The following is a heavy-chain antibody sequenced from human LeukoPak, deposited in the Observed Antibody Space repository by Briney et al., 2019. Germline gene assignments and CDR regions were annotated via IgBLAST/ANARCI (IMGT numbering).Heavy chain of an antibody. Sequence: ASVKVSCKASGYTFTGYYIHWVRQAPGQGLEWMGWINPNTGGTNYAQKFQGCVTMTRDTSINTAYMELSRLRSDDTAVYYCARVQQDCQTSLGVLRCAFEIWGQGTMVTVSS. CDR3: ARVQQDCQTSLGVLRCAFEI. V-gene: IGHV1-2*04. J-gene: IGHJ3*02. CDR2: INPNTGGT. D-gene: IGHD3-16*01. CDR1: GYTFTGYY.